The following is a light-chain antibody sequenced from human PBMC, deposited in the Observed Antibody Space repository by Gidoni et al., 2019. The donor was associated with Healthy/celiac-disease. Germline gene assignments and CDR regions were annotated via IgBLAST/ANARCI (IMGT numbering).Light chain of an antibody. V-gene: IGKV1-6*01. Sequence: LDSGVPSRFSGRGSGTDFTLTISSLQPEDSATYYCLQDYNYPLTFGGGTEVEIK. CDR3: LQDYNYPLT. J-gene: IGKJ4*01.